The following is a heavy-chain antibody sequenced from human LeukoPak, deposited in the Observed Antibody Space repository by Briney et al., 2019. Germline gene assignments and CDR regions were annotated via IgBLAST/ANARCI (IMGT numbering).Heavy chain of an antibody. Sequence: AGGSLRLSCAASGFTFNNFAMSWVRQAPGKGLEWVANIKQDGSEKYYVDSVKGRFTISRDNAKNSLYLQMNSLRAEDTAVYYCARENPSHFGVVIIYQYYYYMDVWGKGTTVTVSS. D-gene: IGHD3-3*01. J-gene: IGHJ6*03. CDR3: ARENPSHFGVVIIYQYYYYMDV. V-gene: IGHV3-7*01. CDR1: GFTFNNFA. CDR2: IKQDGSEK.